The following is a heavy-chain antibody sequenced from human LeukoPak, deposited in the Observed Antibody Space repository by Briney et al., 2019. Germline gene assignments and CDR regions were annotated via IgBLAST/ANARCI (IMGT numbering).Heavy chain of an antibody. Sequence: ASVKLSFKASGYTFTSYDINWVRQAPGQGLEWMGWMNLNSGNTGYAQKFQGRVTMTRNTSISTAYMELSSLRSADTAVYYCATKGLAVAGMGNYFDYWGEGTLVTVSS. CDR3: ATKGLAVAGMGNYFDY. D-gene: IGHD6-19*01. CDR2: MNLNSGNT. J-gene: IGHJ4*02. V-gene: IGHV1-8*01. CDR1: GYTFTSYD.